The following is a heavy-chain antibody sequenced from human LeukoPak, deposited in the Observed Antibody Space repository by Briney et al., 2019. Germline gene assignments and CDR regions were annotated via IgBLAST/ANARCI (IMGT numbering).Heavy chain of an antibody. V-gene: IGHV4-30-2*01. D-gene: IGHD3-22*01. Sequence: SQTLSLTCAVSGGSISSGGYSWSWIRQPPGKGLEWIGYIYHSGSTYYSPSLKSRVTISVDRSKNQFSLKLSSVTAADTAVYYCARGNRGTMIVPDYWGQGTLVTVSS. CDR1: GGSISSGGYS. J-gene: IGHJ4*02. CDR2: IYHSGST. CDR3: ARGNRGTMIVPDY.